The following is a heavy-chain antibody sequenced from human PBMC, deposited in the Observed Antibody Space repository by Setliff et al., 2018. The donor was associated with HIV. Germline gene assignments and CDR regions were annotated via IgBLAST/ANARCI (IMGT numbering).Heavy chain of an antibody. Sequence: GESLKISCVASGFTFSDYWVHWVRQGPGKGLVWVSRIRGDGNDATYADSVRGRFTISRDNAKNTLYLQMNSLRAEDTSVYYCARDLVAGSGSLSDWGQGILVTVSS. CDR1: GFTFSDYW. D-gene: IGHD3-10*01. V-gene: IGHV3-74*01. J-gene: IGHJ4*02. CDR2: IRGDGNDA. CDR3: ARDLVAGSGSLSD.